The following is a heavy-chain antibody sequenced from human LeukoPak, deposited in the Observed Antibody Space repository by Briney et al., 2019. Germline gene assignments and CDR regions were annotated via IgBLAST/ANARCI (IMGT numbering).Heavy chain of an antibody. Sequence: GGSLRLSCAASGFTFSSYSMNWVRQAPGKGLEWVSYISSSSSTIYYADSVKGRFTISRDNAKNSLYLQMNSLRAEDTAVYYCARDSRVGGDYGYYYYMDVWGKGTTVTISS. CDR3: ARDSRVGGDYGYYYYMDV. V-gene: IGHV3-48*01. D-gene: IGHD4-17*01. CDR2: ISSSSSTI. CDR1: GFTFSSYS. J-gene: IGHJ6*03.